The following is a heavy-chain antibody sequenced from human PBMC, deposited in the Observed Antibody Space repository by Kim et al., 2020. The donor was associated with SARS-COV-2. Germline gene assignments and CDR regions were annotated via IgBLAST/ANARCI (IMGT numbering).Heavy chain of an antibody. CDR3: ARQGIVVVTAIPNMAEYFQH. J-gene: IGHJ1*01. V-gene: IGHV4-39*01. CDR2: IYYSGST. Sequence: SETLSLTCTVSGGSISSSSYYWGWIRQPPGKGLEWIGSIYYSGSTYYNPSLKSRVTISVDTSKNQFSLKLSSVTAADTAVYYCARQGIVVVTAIPNMAEYFQHWGQGTLVTVS. CDR1: GGSISSSSYY. D-gene: IGHD2-21*02.